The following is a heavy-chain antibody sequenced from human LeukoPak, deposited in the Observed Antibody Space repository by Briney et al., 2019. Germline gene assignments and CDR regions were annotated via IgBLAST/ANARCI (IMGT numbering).Heavy chain of an antibody. J-gene: IGHJ4*02. CDR2: IRSDGTIK. CDR1: GFTFSSSG. V-gene: IGHV3-30*02. Sequence: GGSLRLSCAASGFTFSSSGMHWVRQAPGKGLEWVAFIRSDGTIKYYADSVKGRFTISRDNSKNTMYVQMNSLTAEDTAVYYCVRGMRDYYGLDYWGQGTLVTVSS. CDR3: VRGMRDYYGLDY. D-gene: IGHD3-10*01.